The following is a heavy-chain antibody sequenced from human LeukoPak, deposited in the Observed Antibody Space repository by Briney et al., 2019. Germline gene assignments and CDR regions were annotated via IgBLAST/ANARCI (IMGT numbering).Heavy chain of an antibody. J-gene: IGHJ4*02. CDR1: GFTFSSYS. V-gene: IGHV3-21*01. CDR3: ARVQLGNLDY. D-gene: IGHD7-27*01. Sequence: PGGSLRLSCAASGFTFSSYSMSWVRQAPGKGLEWVSSISSSSSYIYYADSVKGRFTISRDNAKNSLYLQMNSLRAEDTAVYYCARVQLGNLDYWGQGTLVTVSS. CDR2: ISSSSSYI.